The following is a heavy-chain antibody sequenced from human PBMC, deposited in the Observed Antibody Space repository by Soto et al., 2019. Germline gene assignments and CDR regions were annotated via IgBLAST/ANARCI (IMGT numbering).Heavy chain of an antibody. Sequence: PGGSLRLSCAASGFTFSSYAMHCFRQAPGKGLEWVAVISYDGSNKYYADSVKGRFTISRDNSKNTLYLQMNSLRAEDTAVYYCARDGGEITGESPVDYWGQGTLVTVS. CDR3: ARDGGEITGESPVDY. CDR2: ISYDGSNK. D-gene: IGHD1-20*01. J-gene: IGHJ4*02. V-gene: IGHV3-30-3*01. CDR1: GFTFSSYA.